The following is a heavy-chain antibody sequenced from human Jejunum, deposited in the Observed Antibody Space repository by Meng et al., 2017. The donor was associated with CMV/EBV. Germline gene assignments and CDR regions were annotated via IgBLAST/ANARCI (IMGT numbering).Heavy chain of an antibody. Sequence: GPGLVRSSEPLSLTCSVSGGPISGYYWSWVRQPAGKRLEWIGRFHPGGTTNYNPSLENRITVSVDSSKNQFFLRLTSVTAADTAIYYCARECVGEAYDCQWNYWFDPWGRGTLVTVSS. D-gene: IGHD3-16*01. J-gene: IGHJ5*02. CDR1: GGPISGYY. V-gene: IGHV4-4*07. CDR3: ARECVGEAYDCQWNYWFDP. CDR2: FHPGGTT.